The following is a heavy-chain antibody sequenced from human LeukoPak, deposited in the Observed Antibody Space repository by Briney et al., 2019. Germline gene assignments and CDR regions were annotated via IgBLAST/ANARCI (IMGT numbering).Heavy chain of an antibody. CDR1: GGSISSHY. J-gene: IGHJ4*02. CDR2: ISYSGVT. CDR3: ARGWVGATTNHFDY. V-gene: IGHV4-59*11. Sequence: SETLSLTCIVSGGSISSHYWSWIRQPPGKGLEWIGYISYSGVTESNPSLKSRVTISVDTSKNQFSLKLSSVTAADTAVYYCARGWVGATTNHFDYWGQGTLVTVSS. D-gene: IGHD1-26*01.